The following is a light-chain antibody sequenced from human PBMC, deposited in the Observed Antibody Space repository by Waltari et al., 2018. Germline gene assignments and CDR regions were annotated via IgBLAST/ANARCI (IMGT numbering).Light chain of an antibody. CDR2: DVS. J-gene: IGLJ1*01. Sequence: QSALTQPRSVSGPPGQSVTISCTGTSRAVGGSHFVSWFQQLPGSPPKLLIYDVSERPPGVPDRFSGSKSANTASLTISGLQAEDEADYYCCSYVDTYTYVFGPGTRVIVL. CDR1: SRAVGGSHF. V-gene: IGLV2-11*01. CDR3: CSYVDTYTYV.